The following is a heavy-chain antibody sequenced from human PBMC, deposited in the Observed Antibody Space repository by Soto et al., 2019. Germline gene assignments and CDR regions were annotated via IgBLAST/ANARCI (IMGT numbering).Heavy chain of an antibody. CDR1: GGTLISNA. CDR3: TSRERVDAFDI. J-gene: IGHJ3*02. Sequence: QVQLVQSGAEVKKPGSSVKVSCKASGGTLISNAIRWVRQAPGQGLEWLGGIIPILGSAIYAQKFQDRVTITADESTSTTYMELNSLRSEDAAVYYCTSRERVDAFDIWGQGTMVTVSS. CDR2: IIPILGSA. V-gene: IGHV1-69*01. D-gene: IGHD1-26*01.